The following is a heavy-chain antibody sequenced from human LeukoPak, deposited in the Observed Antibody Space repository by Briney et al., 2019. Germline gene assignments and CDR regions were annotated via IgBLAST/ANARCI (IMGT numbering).Heavy chain of an antibody. J-gene: IGHJ4*02. Sequence: ASVKVSCKASGYTFTSYDINWVRQATGQGLEWMGWMNPNSGNTGYAQKLQGRVTLTTDTSTSTAYMELRSLRSDDTAVYYCARAPAYCGADCYLAPGDCWGQGTLVTVSS. CDR1: GYTFTSYD. D-gene: IGHD2-21*02. V-gene: IGHV1-8*01. CDR2: MNPNSGNT. CDR3: ARAPAYCGADCYLAPGDC.